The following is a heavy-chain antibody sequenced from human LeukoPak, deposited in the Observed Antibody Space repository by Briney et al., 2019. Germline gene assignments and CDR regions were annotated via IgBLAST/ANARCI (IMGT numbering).Heavy chain of an antibody. D-gene: IGHD2/OR15-2a*01. Sequence: ETLSLTCAVYGGSFSGYYWSWARQAPGKGLVWVSHINSDGSWTSYADSVKGRFTISKDNAKNTVYLQMNSLRAEDTAVYYCVSFYETYWGRGTLVTVSS. CDR2: INSDGSWT. CDR1: GGSFSGYY. V-gene: IGHV3-74*01. CDR3: VSFYETY. J-gene: IGHJ4*02.